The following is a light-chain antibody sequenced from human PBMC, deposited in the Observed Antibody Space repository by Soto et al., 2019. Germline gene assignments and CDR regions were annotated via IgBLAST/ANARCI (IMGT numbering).Light chain of an antibody. Sequence: VMTQSPTTLSVSPGERAPLPCRASPSVGSNLAWYQQNPGQAPRLLIYGASTRAIGVPARFSGSGSGTEFTLTIDSLQSDDFAVYYCQQYDNWPPITFGQGTRLEIK. CDR3: QQYDNWPPIT. CDR2: GAS. CDR1: PSVGSN. J-gene: IGKJ5*01. V-gene: IGKV3-15*01.